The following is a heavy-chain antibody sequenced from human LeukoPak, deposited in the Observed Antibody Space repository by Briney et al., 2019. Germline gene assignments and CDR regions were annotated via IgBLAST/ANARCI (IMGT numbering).Heavy chain of an antibody. J-gene: IGHJ5*02. Sequence: GGSLRLSCAASGFIVSSDYMSWVRQAPGKGLEWVAVIYSGGSTYYADSVKGRFTISRDKSKNTLYLQMNSLRAEDTAVYYCAREIDPWGQGTLVTVSS. CDR3: AREIDP. V-gene: IGHV3-66*01. CDR1: GFIVSSDY. CDR2: IYSGGST.